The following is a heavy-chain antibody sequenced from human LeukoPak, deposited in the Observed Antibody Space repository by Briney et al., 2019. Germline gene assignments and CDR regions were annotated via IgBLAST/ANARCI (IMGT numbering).Heavy chain of an antibody. V-gene: IGHV3-23*01. CDR1: GFTFSNYV. J-gene: IGHJ5*02. D-gene: IGHD6-13*01. Sequence: GGSLRLSCAASGFTFSNYVMGWVRQDPGKGLQWVSIINGSGSFTSYADSVKGRLTISRDNSKNTLYLQMNSLRAEDTAVYYCAKDFGSSSWFAPRFDPWGQGTLVTVSS. CDR3: AKDFGSSSWFAPRFDP. CDR2: INGSGSFT.